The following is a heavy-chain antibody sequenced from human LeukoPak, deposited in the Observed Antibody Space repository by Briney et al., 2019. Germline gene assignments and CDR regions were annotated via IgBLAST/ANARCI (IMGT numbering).Heavy chain of an antibody. V-gene: IGHV4-39*07. CDR2: IYYSGST. Sequence: SETLSLTCTVSGGSISSSSYYWGWIRQPPGKGLEWIGSIYYSGSTYSNPSLKSRVTISVDTSKNQFSLKLSSVTAADTAVYYCARGGYYGSGNDFRFDPWGQGTLVTASS. J-gene: IGHJ5*02. CDR1: GGSISSSSYY. CDR3: ARGGYYGSGNDFRFDP. D-gene: IGHD3-10*01.